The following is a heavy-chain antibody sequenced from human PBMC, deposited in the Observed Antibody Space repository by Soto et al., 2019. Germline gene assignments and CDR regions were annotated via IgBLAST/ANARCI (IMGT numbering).Heavy chain of an antibody. J-gene: IGHJ3*02. CDR3: AIPVSLADDDAFDI. CDR2: IYPGDSDT. D-gene: IGHD1-1*01. CDR1: YW. Sequence: YWIGLVRQMPGKGLEWMGIIYPGDSDTRYSPSFQGQVTISADKSISTAYLQWSSLKASGTAMYYCAIPVSLADDDAFDIWGQGTMVTVSS. V-gene: IGHV5-51*01.